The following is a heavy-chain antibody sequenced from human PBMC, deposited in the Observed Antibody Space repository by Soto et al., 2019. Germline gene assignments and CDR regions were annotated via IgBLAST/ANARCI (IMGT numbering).Heavy chain of an antibody. CDR2: IYSGGST. D-gene: IGHD3-22*01. J-gene: IGHJ4*02. Sequence: GGSLRLSCAASGFTVSSNYMSWVRQAPGRGLEWVSVIYSGGSTYYADSVKGRFTISRDNSKNTLYLQMSSLRADDTAVYFCARGDYYDSSGYGVYFDYWGQGTLVTVSS. CDR1: GFTVSSNY. V-gene: IGHV3-53*01. CDR3: ARGDYYDSSGYGVYFDY.